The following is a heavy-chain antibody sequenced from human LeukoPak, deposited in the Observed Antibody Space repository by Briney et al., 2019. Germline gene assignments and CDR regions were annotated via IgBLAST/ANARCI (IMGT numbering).Heavy chain of an antibody. Sequence: SETLSLTCTVSAGSISSSSHHWGWIRQSPGKGLEWIGSIFSGRTTYYNPSLNDRVTIFVVTSKNQFSLQLNSVTAADTSVYYCVRHDGRGGSTMGALDSWGQGSLVTVSS. CDR2: IFSGRTT. V-gene: IGHV4-39*01. J-gene: IGHJ4*02. CDR1: AGSISSSSHH. CDR3: VRHDGRGGSTMGALDS. D-gene: IGHD5/OR15-5a*01.